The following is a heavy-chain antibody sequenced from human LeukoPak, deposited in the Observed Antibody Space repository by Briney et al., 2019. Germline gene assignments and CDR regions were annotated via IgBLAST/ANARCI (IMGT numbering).Heavy chain of an antibody. J-gene: IGHJ4*02. Sequence: GGSLRLSCAASGFTLSSYAMSWVRQGPGKGLEWVSAISVSGNTYHADSVKGRFTISRDSSKNTLYLQMNSLRAEDTAVYYCAKDPIAAAGLVDYWGQGTLVTVSS. V-gene: IGHV3-23*01. D-gene: IGHD6-13*01. CDR1: GFTLSSYA. CDR3: AKDPIAAAGLVDY. CDR2: ISVSGNT.